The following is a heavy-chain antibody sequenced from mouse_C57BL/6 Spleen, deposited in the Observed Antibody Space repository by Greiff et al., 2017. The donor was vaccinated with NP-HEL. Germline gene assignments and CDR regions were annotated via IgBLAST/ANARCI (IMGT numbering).Heavy chain of an antibody. CDR1: GYTFTSYW. CDR2: IDPSDSYT. V-gene: IGHV1-59*01. D-gene: IGHD1-1*01. Sequence: QVQLQQPGAELVRPGTSVKLSCKASGYTFTSYWMHWVKQRPGQGLEWIGVIDPSDSYTNYNQKFKGKATLTVDTSSSTTYMQLIILTSEDSAVYYCARNYGSSYVGYFDVWGTGTTVTVSS. CDR3: ARNYGSSYVGYFDV. J-gene: IGHJ1*03.